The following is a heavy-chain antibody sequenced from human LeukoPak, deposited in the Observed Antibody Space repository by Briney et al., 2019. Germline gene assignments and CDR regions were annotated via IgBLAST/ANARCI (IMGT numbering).Heavy chain of an antibody. D-gene: IGHD4-17*01. J-gene: IGHJ4*02. CDR2: ISGSGGST. CDR3: AKDTYGDYVISNFDY. CDR1: GFTFSTYA. Sequence: PGGSLRLSCAASGFTFSTYAMRWVRQAPGKGLEWVSAISGSGGSTYYADSVKGRFTISRDNSKNTLYLQMNSLRSEDTAVYYCAKDTYGDYVISNFDYWGQGTLVTVSS. V-gene: IGHV3-23*01.